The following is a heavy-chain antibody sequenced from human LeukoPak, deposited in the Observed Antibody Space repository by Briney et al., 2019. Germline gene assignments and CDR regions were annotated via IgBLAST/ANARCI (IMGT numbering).Heavy chain of an antibody. Sequence: SQTLSLTCTVSGGSISSGDYYWSWIRQPPGKGLEWIGYIYYSGSTYYNPSLKSRVTISVDTSKNQFSLKLSSVTAADTAVYYCARVEGIRRWLQLDYWGQGTLVTLSS. CDR1: GGSISSGDYY. V-gene: IGHV4-30-4*01. CDR2: IYYSGST. D-gene: IGHD5-24*01. CDR3: ARVEGIRRWLQLDY. J-gene: IGHJ4*02.